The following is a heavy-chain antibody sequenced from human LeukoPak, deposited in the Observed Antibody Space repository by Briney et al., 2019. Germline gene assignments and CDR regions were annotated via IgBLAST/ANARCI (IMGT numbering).Heavy chain of an antibody. J-gene: IGHJ4*02. CDR1: GFTFDDYA. V-gene: IGHV3-9*01. CDR2: ISWNSGSI. CDR3: AKGGGTGYSSSWYKIGYFDY. Sequence: PGGSLRLSCAASGFTFDDYALHWVQQAPGKGLEWVSGISWNSGSIGYADSVKGRFTISRDNAKNSLYLQMNSLRAEDTALYYCAKGGGTGYSSSWYKIGYFDYWGQGTLVTVSS. D-gene: IGHD6-13*01.